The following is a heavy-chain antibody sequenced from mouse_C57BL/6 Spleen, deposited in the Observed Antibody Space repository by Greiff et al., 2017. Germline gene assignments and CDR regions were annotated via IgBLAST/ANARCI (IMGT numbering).Heavy chain of an antibody. J-gene: IGHJ2*01. CDR1: GYAFSSSW. D-gene: IGHD1-1*01. Sequence: QVQLQQSGPELVKPGASVKISCKASGYAFSSSWMNWVKQRPGKGLEWIGRIYPGDGDTNYNGKFKGKATLTADKSSSTAYMQLSSLTSEDSAVYCCARSAYYGSSYFDYWGQGTTLTVSS. CDR2: IYPGDGDT. V-gene: IGHV1-82*01. CDR3: ARSAYYGSSYFDY.